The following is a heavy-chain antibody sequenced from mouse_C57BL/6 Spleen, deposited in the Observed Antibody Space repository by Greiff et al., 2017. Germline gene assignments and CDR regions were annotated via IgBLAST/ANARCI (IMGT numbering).Heavy chain of an antibody. V-gene: IGHV4-1*01. CDR2: INPDSSTI. J-gene: IGHJ3*01. CDR3: ATALIYYDYDAGFAY. Sequence: EVKLLESGGGLVQPGGSLKLSCAASGIDFSRYWMSWVRRAPGKGLEWIGEINPDSSTINYAPSLQDKFIISRDNAKNTLYLQMSKVRSEDTALYYCATALIYYDYDAGFAYWGQGTLVTVSA. CDR1: GIDFSRYW. D-gene: IGHD2-4*01.